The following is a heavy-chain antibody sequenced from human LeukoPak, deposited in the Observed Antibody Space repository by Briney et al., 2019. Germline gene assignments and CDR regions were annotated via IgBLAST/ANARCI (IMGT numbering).Heavy chain of an antibody. CDR2: VSRASTYI. Sequence: PGGSLRLSCAASGFTFSAYNMNWVRQAPGKGLEWVSSVSRASTYIFYADSVKGRFTISRDGAENSLYLQMNSLRAEDTAVYFCARRGTIFGVVSSFDYWGQGTLVTVSS. V-gene: IGHV3-21*01. J-gene: IGHJ4*02. CDR3: ARRGTIFGVVSSFDY. D-gene: IGHD3-3*01. CDR1: GFTFSAYN.